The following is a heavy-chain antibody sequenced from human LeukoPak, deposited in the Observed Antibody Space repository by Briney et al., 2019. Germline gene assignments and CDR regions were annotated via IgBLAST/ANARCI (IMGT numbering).Heavy chain of an antibody. J-gene: IGHJ4*02. CDR3: ARYVHSRSLYFDY. Sequence: SETLSLTCTVSGGSISSYYWSWIRQPPGKGLEWIGYIYYSGSTNYNPSLKSRVTISVDTSKNQFSLKLSSVTAADTAVYYCARYVHSRSLYFDYWGQGTLVTVSS. D-gene: IGHD1-26*01. V-gene: IGHV4-59*08. CDR2: IYYSGST. CDR1: GGSISSYY.